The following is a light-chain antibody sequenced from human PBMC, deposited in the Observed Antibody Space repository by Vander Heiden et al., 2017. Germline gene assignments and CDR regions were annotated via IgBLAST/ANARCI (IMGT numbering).Light chain of an antibody. CDR3: QQDDSYPPIT. CDR1: QGISSY. Sequence: AIRMTQSPSSLSASTGDRVTITCRASQGISSYLAWYQQKPGKAPKLLIYAASTLQSGVPSRFSGSGYGKDFTLTISCRQSEDFATYYCQQDDSYPPITFGGGTKVEIK. J-gene: IGKJ4*01. V-gene: IGKV1-8*01. CDR2: AAS.